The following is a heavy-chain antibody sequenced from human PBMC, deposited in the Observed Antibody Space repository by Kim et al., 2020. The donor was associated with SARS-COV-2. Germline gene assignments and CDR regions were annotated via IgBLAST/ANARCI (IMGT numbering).Heavy chain of an antibody. D-gene: IGHD1-26*01. J-gene: IGHJ5*02. Sequence: YNPSLKSRDPISVDTSKNQFSLRLSSVTAADTAVYYGARGNGATNWFDPWGQGTLVTVSS. CDR3: ARGNGATNWFDP. V-gene: IGHV4-59*09.